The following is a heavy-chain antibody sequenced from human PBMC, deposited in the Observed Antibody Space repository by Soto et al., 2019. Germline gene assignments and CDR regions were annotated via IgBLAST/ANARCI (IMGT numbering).Heavy chain of an antibody. J-gene: IGHJ5*02. V-gene: IGHV3-30-3*01. CDR1: GVTFSSYD. D-gene: IGHD3-3*01. CDR3: AREPNAGYYDFWSGYLGGGWFDH. Sequence: XGSLRLSWAASGVTFSSYDMHWVRQAPGKGLDWVAVISYDGSNKYYADSVKGRFTISRDNSKNTLYLQMNSLRAEDTAVYYCAREPNAGYYDFWSGYLGGGWFDHWGQGSLVTVS. CDR2: ISYDGSNK.